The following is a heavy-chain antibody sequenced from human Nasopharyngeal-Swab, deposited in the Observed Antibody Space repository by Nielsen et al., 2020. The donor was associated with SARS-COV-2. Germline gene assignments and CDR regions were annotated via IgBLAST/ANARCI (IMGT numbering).Heavy chain of an antibody. V-gene: IGHV5-51*01. Sequence: KVSCKGSGYSFTSYWIGWVRQMPGKGLERMGIIYPGDSDTRYSPSFQGQVTISADKSISTAYLQWSSLKASDTAMYYCARPQNYGYYGMDVWGQGTTVTVSS. J-gene: IGHJ6*02. CDR3: ARPQNYGYYGMDV. CDR2: IYPGDSDT. CDR1: GYSFTSYW.